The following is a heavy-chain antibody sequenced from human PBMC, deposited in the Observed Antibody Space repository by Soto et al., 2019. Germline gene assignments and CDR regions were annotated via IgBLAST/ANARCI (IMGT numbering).Heavy chain of an antibody. Sequence: EVQLVESGGGVMQPGGSLRLSCGASGFTLSDYSMNWVRQAPGKGLEFVSYINRDSTYMNYADSVKGRFTISRDNVKNSLYLQMNSLRPDDMALYFCAREPKPFLTGYYDLWGQGTQVTVSS. CDR3: AREPKPFLTGYYDL. V-gene: IGHV3-48*01. J-gene: IGHJ4*02. D-gene: IGHD3-9*01. CDR2: INRDSTYM. CDR1: GFTLSDYS.